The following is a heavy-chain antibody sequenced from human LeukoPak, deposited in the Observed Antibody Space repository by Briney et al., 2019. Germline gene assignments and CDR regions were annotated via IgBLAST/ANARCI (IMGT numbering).Heavy chain of an antibody. Sequence: SETLSLTCTVSGGSISSYYWSWIRQPPGEGLEWIGYIYASGSTNYNPSLKSRVTISVDTSKNQFSLKLSSVTAADTAVYYCAREESGSYPGGLNWFDPWGQGTLVTVSS. CDR2: IYASGST. J-gene: IGHJ5*02. CDR1: GGSISSYY. D-gene: IGHD1-26*01. V-gene: IGHV4-59*12. CDR3: AREESGSYPGGLNWFDP.